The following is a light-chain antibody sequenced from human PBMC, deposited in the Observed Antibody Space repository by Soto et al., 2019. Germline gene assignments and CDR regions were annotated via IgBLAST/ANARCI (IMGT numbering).Light chain of an antibody. J-gene: IGKJ4*01. CDR2: GAS. CDR1: QGLSSNY. Sequence: EIVLTQSPDTLSLSPGERATLSCRASQGLSSNYLAWYQQRPGQAPRLLIYGASSRATGIPERFSGSGSATDFTLTISRLEPEDIAVYHCQQYGNSPPTFGGGTKVEI. CDR3: QQYGNSPPT. V-gene: IGKV3-20*01.